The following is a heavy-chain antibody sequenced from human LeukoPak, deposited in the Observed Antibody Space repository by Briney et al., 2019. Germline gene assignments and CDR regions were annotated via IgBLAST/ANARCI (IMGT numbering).Heavy chain of an antibody. J-gene: IGHJ4*02. CDR3: AKSGGYGLIDY. CDR1: GASISGSGYY. Sequence: PETLSLTCAVSGASISGSGYYWGWIRQPPGKGLEWIGNIYYSGSTYYNASLQSRVTISIDTSKNQFSLRLNSVTAADTAMYYCAKSGGYGLIDYWGQGTLVTVS. V-gene: IGHV4-39*01. CDR2: IYYSGST. D-gene: IGHD1-26*01.